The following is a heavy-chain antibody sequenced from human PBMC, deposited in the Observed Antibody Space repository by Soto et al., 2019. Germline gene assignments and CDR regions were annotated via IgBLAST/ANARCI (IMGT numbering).Heavy chain of an antibody. D-gene: IGHD1-7*01. CDR3: AKENFKFDS. CDR2: IDPNSGVT. J-gene: IGHJ4*02. V-gene: IGHV1-2*02. CDR1: GYTFTTYY. Sequence: GASVKVSCKTSGYTFTTYYLHWVRQAPGQGLEWMGWIDPNSGVTKYARKFQGRVTVTRDTSISTTYMELSSLTSDDTAVYYCAKENFKFDSWGQGTLVTVSS.